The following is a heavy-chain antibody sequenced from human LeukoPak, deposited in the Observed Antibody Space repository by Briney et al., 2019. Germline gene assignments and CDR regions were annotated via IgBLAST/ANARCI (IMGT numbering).Heavy chain of an antibody. Sequence: GGSLTLSCAASGFTVSSYWIHWVRQAPGKGLVWVSLIRRDGTTSFAASVQGRFTISRDNARNTLYLQMNSLRAEDTAVYYCARDRGSDYWGQGTLVTVSS. CDR2: IRRDGTT. J-gene: IGHJ4*02. CDR3: ARDRGSDY. V-gene: IGHV3-74*01. D-gene: IGHD3-10*01. CDR1: GFTVSSYW.